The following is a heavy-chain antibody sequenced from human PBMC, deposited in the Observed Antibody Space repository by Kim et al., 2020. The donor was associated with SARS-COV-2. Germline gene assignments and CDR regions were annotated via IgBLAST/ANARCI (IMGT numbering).Heavy chain of an antibody. Sequence: GGSLRLSCTASGFTFGDYAMSWVRQAPGKGLEWVGFIRSKAYGGTTEYAASVKGRFTISRDDSKSIAYLQMNSLKTEDTAVYYCTRDNNWQLVRFDYWGQGTLVTVSS. CDR1: GFTFGDYA. D-gene: IGHD6-6*01. CDR2: IRSKAYGGTT. CDR3: TRDNNWQLVRFDY. V-gene: IGHV3-49*04. J-gene: IGHJ4*02.